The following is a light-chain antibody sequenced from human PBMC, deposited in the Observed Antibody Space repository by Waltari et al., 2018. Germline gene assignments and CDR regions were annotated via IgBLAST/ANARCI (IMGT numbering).Light chain of an antibody. V-gene: IGKV1-13*02. CDR2: DAS. Sequence: AIQLTQSPSSLSASVGDRVTITCRASQGISSALAWYQQKPGKAPKLLIYDASSLESGVPSRFSGSGSGTDFTLTISSLQPEDFATYYCQQFNSELTFGGGTKVEIK. CDR1: QGISSA. CDR3: QQFNSELT. J-gene: IGKJ4*01.